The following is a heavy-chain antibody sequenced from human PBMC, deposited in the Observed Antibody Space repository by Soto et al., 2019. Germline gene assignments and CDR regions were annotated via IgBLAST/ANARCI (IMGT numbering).Heavy chain of an antibody. V-gene: IGHV4-59*01. J-gene: IGHJ6*02. D-gene: IGHD3-3*01. CDR2: IICSGTT. CDR3: EREYYDFWSDTWSDYGMDV. Sequence: ETLTLSCGVSGVSISRYYWRWIRQVPGRGLEWIGNIICSGTTNYNPTLKIRVTISVDTSKNQVSLKLNGVTAADTAVYYCEREYYDFWSDTWSDYGMDVWGHGTKVTVSS. CDR1: GVSISRYY.